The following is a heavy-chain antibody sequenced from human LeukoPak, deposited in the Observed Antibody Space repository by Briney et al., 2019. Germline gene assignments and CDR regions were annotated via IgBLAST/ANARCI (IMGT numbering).Heavy chain of an antibody. V-gene: IGHV3-15*01. Sequence: GGSLRLSCAASGFTFSNAWMSWVRQAPGKGLEWGGRIKSKTDGGTTDYAAPVKGRFTISRDDSKNTLYLQMNSLKTEDTAVYYCTTGGTSGPVDYWGQGTLVTVSS. CDR2: IKSKTDGGTT. J-gene: IGHJ4*02. CDR1: GFTFSNAW. CDR3: TTGGTSGPVDY. D-gene: IGHD2-2*01.